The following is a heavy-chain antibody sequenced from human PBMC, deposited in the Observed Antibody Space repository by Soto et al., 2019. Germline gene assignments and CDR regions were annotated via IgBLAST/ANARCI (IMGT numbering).Heavy chain of an antibody. V-gene: IGHV1-69*12. Sequence: QVQLVQSGAEVKKPASSVKVSCKAPGGTFSTYAISWVRQAPGQGLEWMGGIIPMFGTANYAQRFKDRVTITADESTNTVYMELSSLRSEDTAVYFCASGIRLWLRRINNGYSGWGQGTLVTVSS. J-gene: IGHJ4*02. CDR3: ASGIRLWLRRINNGYSG. CDR1: GGTFSTYA. D-gene: IGHD5-12*01. CDR2: IIPMFGTA.